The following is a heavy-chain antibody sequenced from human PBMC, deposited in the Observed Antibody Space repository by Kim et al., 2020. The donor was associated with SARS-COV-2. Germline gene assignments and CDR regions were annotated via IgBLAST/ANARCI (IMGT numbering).Heavy chain of an antibody. CDR2: VHPGNSGTRYSPSFAT. V-gene: IGHV5-51*01. J-gene: IGHJ5*01. D-gene: IGHD2-21*01. CDR1: GYSFSGYW. CDR3: ARQYCDEGRTCPHHKHCFDS. Sequence: GESLKISCKGSGYSFSGYWIAWVRLTPGKGLEWMGIVHPGNSGTRYSPSFATRYSPSFQGRVTISADKSVSTTYLQWSSLEASDSAIYYCARQYCDEGRTCPHHKHCFDSWGQGTLVTVSS.